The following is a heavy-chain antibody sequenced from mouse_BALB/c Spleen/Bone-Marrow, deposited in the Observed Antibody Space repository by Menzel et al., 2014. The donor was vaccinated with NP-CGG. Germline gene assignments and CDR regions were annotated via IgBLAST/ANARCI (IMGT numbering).Heavy chain of an antibody. CDR3: TRKGALITHYYAMDY. CDR2: ISSGSSTI. J-gene: IGHJ4*01. V-gene: IGHV5-17*02. Sequence: EVMLVESGGGSVQPGGSRKLSCAASGFTFSSFGMHWVRQAPEKGLEWVAYISSGSSTIYYADTVKGRFTISRDNPKNTLFLQMTSLRSEDTAMYYCTRKGALITHYYAMDYWGQGTSVTVSS. D-gene: IGHD2-4*01. CDR1: GFTFSSFG.